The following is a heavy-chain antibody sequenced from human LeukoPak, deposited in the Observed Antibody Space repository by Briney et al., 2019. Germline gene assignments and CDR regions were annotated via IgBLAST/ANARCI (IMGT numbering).Heavy chain of an antibody. D-gene: IGHD6-19*01. CDR1: GGSISSYS. CDR3: ARLGTFSSGFDY. V-gene: IGHV4-59*01. CDR2: IYYSGST. Sequence: SSETLSLTCTVSGGSISSYSWNWIRQPPGKGLEWIGDIYYSGSTNYNPSLKSRVTISVDTSKNQFSLKLSSVTAADTAVYYCARLGTFSSGFDYWGQGTLVTVSS. J-gene: IGHJ4*02.